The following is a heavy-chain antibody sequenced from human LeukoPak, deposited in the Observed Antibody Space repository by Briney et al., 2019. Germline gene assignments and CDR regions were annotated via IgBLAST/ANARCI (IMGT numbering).Heavy chain of an antibody. D-gene: IGHD1-26*01. CDR3: AQYIVGATCNY. V-gene: IGHV1-18*01. Sequence: ASVKVSCKASGYTFTRYGISWVRQAPGQGLEWMGWISAYNGNTNYAQKLQGRVTMTTDTSTSTAYMELRSLRSDDTAVYYCAQYIVGATCNYWGQGTLVTVSS. CDR1: GYTFTRYG. J-gene: IGHJ4*02. CDR2: ISAYNGNT.